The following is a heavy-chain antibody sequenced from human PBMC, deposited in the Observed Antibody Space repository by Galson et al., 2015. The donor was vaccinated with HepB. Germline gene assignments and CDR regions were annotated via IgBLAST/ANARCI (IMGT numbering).Heavy chain of an antibody. Sequence: TLRLSCAASGFTFSGSAMHWVRQASGKGLEWVGRIRSKANSYATAYAASVKGRFTISRDDSKNTAYLQMNSLKTEDTAVYYCTSYRLLRYFDWLWGFDPWGQGTLVTVSS. D-gene: IGHD3-9*01. V-gene: IGHV3-73*01. CDR1: GFTFSGSA. J-gene: IGHJ5*02. CDR2: IRSKANSYAT. CDR3: TSYRLLRYFDWLWGFDP.